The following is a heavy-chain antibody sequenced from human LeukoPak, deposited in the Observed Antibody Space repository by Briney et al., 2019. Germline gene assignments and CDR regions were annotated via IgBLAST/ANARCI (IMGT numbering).Heavy chain of an antibody. D-gene: IGHD3-10*01. CDR3: ARDPGYGLGVDYGDY. CDR2: IHRGGNT. Sequence: PGGSLRLSCATSGFPFETNAMSWVRQAPGKGLEWLSVIHRGGNTYYADSVKGRFTISRDSSKNTVFLQMDSLRAEDTAVYYCARDPGYGLGVDYGDYWGQGTLVTVSS. J-gene: IGHJ4*02. CDR1: GFPFETNA. V-gene: IGHV3-66*01.